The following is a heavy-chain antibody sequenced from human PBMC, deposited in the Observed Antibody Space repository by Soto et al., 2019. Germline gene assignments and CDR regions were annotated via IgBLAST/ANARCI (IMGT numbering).Heavy chain of an antibody. D-gene: IGHD6-19*01. Sequence: QVQLVESGGGVVQPGRSLRLSCAASGFTFSSYGMHWVRQAPGKGLEWVAVIWYDGSNKYYADSVKGRFTISRDNSKNTLYLQMNSLRAEDTAVYYCARDPPFGGIAVARGGDYGGQGTWSPSPQ. V-gene: IGHV3-33*01. J-gene: IGHJ4*02. CDR3: ARDPPFGGIAVARGGDY. CDR1: GFTFSSYG. CDR2: IWYDGSNK.